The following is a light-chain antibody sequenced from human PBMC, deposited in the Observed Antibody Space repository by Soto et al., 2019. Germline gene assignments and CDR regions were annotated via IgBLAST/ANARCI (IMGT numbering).Light chain of an antibody. CDR1: SSDVGGYNY. V-gene: IGLV2-14*03. CDR3: SSYTSISTLVV. J-gene: IGLJ2*01. CDR2: DVS. Sequence: QSALTQPASVSGSPAQTITISCTGTSSDVGGYNYVSWYQQHPGKAPKLMIYDVSNRPLGVSNRFSGSKSGNTASLIISGLQAEDEADYYCSSYTSISTLVVFGGGTKLTVL.